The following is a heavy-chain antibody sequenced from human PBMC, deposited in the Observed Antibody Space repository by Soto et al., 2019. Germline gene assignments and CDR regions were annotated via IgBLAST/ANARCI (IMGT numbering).Heavy chain of an antibody. J-gene: IGHJ6*02. V-gene: IGHV1-46*01. D-gene: IGHD1-26*01. Sequence: GASVKVSCKASGYTFTSYYRHWVRQAPGQRLEWKGIINPSGGSTSYAQKLQGRVTMTRDTSTSTVYMELSSLRSEDTAVYYCARQPVASGSYYSRYYYGMDVWGQGTTVTVSS. CDR3: ARQPVASGSYYSRYYYGMDV. CDR2: INPSGGST. CDR1: GYTFTSYY.